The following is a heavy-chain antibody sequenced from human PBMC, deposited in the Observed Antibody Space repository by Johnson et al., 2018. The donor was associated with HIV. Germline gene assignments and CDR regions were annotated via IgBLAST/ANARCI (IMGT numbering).Heavy chain of an antibody. CDR2: IKQDGSVK. CDR1: GFTFNNVW. Sequence: VQLVESGGGLVQPGGSLRLSCAASGFTFNNVWLHWVRQAPGKGLEWVANIKQDGSVKNSVDSVKGRFTISRDNAKNSLYLQMDRLRAGDTAVYYCAREGGSCSGVWCLDALDFWGQGTTVTVSS. D-gene: IGHD2-15*01. CDR3: AREGGSCSGVWCLDALDF. V-gene: IGHV3-7*05. J-gene: IGHJ3*01.